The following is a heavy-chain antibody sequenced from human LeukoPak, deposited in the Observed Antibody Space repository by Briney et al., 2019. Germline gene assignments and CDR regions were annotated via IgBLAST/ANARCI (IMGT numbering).Heavy chain of an antibody. CDR3: ARGTRHVCSSTSCYLWNYGMDV. D-gene: IGHD2-2*01. J-gene: IGHJ6*02. V-gene: IGHV3-11*01. CDR1: GFTFSDYY. Sequence: GGSLRLSCAASGFTFSDYYMSWIRQAPGKGLEWVSYISSSGSTIYYADSVKGRFTISRDNAKNSLYLQMNSLRAEDTAVYYCARGTRHVCSSTSCYLWNYGMDVWGQGTTVTVSS. CDR2: ISSSGSTI.